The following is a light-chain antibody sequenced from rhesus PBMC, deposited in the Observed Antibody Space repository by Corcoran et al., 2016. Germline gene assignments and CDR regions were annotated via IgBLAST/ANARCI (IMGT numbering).Light chain of an antibody. CDR1: QILPHSNGYTY. J-gene: IGKJ2*01. CDR3: MQGTQLPFS. Sequence: DIVMTQTPLFLPFTPGEPASIFCRSSQILPHSNGYTYLYWYLQKPGQFPQLLMYFASSRASGVPDRFSGSGSGTDFTLEINRVEAEDIVVYYYMQGTQLPFSFNQGTKVEIK. V-gene: IGKV2-91*01. CDR2: FAS.